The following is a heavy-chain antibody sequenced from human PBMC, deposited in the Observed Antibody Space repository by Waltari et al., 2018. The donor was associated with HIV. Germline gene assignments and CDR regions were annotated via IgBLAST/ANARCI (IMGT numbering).Heavy chain of an antibody. V-gene: IGHV3-33*01. Sequence: VQLVESGGAVVQPGKSLRLSCAASGFLFRAYGMPSVRQAPGKGLEWVALIRYDGSNKYYSDSVKGRFTISRDNAENTLFLQMSDLRADDTATYFCARGSRLVAAYYYYGLDVWGPGTTVTVSS. J-gene: IGHJ6*02. CDR2: IRYDGSNK. D-gene: IGHD3-10*01. CDR3: ARGSRLVAAYYYYGLDV. CDR1: GFLFRAYG.